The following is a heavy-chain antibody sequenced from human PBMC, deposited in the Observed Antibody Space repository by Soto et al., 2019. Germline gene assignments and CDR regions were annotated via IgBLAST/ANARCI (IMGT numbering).Heavy chain of an antibody. CDR1: GGSISSYY. Sequence: QVQLQESGPGLVKPSETLSLTCTVSGGSISSYYWSWIRQPPGKGLEWIGYIYYSGSTNYNPSLQSRVTISVDTSKHQFSLKLSSVTAADTAVYYCARTSMYSSSWYVDYWGQGTLVTVSS. CDR2: IYYSGST. CDR3: ARTSMYSSSWYVDY. D-gene: IGHD6-13*01. V-gene: IGHV4-59*08. J-gene: IGHJ4*02.